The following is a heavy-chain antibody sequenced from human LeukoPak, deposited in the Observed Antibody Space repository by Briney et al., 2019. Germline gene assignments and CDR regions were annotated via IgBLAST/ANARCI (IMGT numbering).Heavy chain of an antibody. D-gene: IGHD5-12*01. J-gene: IGHJ5*02. V-gene: IGHV4-59*01. CDR2: IYYSGST. Sequence: SETLSLTCTVSGGPISSYYWSWVRQPPGKGLEWIGYIYYSGSTNYNPSLKSRVTISVDTSKNQFSLKLSSVTAADTAVYYCARAPPTRGWFDPWGQGTLVTVSS. CDR3: ARAPPTRGWFDP. CDR1: GGPISSYY.